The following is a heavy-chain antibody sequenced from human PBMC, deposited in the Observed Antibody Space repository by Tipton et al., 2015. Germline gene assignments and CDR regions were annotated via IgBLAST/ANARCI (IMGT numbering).Heavy chain of an antibody. CDR3: ARAYYYDSSGYPLFDY. D-gene: IGHD3-22*01. J-gene: IGHJ4*02. V-gene: IGHV4-31*03. Sequence: TLSLTCIVSGGSVSSGSYYWSWIRQPPGKGLEWIGYIYYSGSTYYNPSLKSRVTISVDTSKNQFSLKLSSVTAADTAVYYCARAYYYDSSGYPLFDYWGQGTLVTVSS. CDR2: IYYSGST. CDR1: GGSVSSGSYY.